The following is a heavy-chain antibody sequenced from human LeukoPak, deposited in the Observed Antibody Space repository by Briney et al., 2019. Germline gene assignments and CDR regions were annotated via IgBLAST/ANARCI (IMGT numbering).Heavy chain of an antibody. D-gene: IGHD3-10*01. CDR2: ISSSSSTI. J-gene: IGHJ6*02. CDR3: ARDITMVRGIIGYYYGMDV. CDR1: GFTFSSYS. Sequence: GGSLRLSCAASGFTFSSYSMNWVRQAPGKGLEWVPYISSSSSTIYYADSVKGRFTISRDNAKNSLYLQMNSLRDEDTAVYYCARDITMVRGIIGYYYGMDVWGQGTTVTVSS. V-gene: IGHV3-48*02.